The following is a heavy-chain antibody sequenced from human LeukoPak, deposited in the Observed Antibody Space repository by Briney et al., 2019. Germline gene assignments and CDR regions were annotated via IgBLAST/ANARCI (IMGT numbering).Heavy chain of an antibody. J-gene: IGHJ4*02. V-gene: IGHV4-39*07. Sequence: ESPCLSSAVSRGSPRRVISYTAWIRQPPGEGLECIGSVYYSVRTNYKPPLRSRVTTSEDTSKNHFSLKLSSVTPPARPVYYGATYSSGWFDKWGQGTLVTVSS. D-gene: IGHD6-19*01. CDR1: RGSPRRVISY. CDR3: ATYSSGWFDK. CDR2: VYYSVRT.